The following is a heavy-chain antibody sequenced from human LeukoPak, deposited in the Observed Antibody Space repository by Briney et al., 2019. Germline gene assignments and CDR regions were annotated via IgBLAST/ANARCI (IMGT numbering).Heavy chain of an antibody. Sequence: ASVTVSCKASGYTFTSYGISWVRQAPGQGLEWMGWISAYNGNTNYAQKLQGRVTMTTDTSTSTAYMELRSLRSDDTAVYYCARDNSIAAAGLFDYWGQGTLVTVSS. D-gene: IGHD6-13*01. V-gene: IGHV1-18*01. CDR1: GYTFTSYG. J-gene: IGHJ4*02. CDR3: ARDNSIAAAGLFDY. CDR2: ISAYNGNT.